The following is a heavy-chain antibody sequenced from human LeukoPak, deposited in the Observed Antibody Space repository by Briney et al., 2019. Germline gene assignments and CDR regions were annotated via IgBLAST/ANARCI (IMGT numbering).Heavy chain of an antibody. D-gene: IGHD5-24*01. Sequence: KTSETLSLTCTVSGGSISSGGYYWSWIRQHPGKGLEWIGYIYYSGSTYYNPSLKSRVTISVDTSKNQLSLKLNSVTAADTAVYYCARDLYGYNSFDYWGQGTLVTVSS. CDR3: ARDLYGYNSFDY. J-gene: IGHJ4*02. CDR2: IYYSGST. CDR1: GGSISSGGYY. V-gene: IGHV4-31*03.